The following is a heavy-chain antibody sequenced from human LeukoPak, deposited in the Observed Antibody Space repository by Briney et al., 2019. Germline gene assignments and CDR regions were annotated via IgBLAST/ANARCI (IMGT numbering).Heavy chain of an antibody. CDR3: ARYDGGYYFQH. Sequence: SETLSLTCAVYGGSFSGYYWSWIRQPPGKGLEWIGEINHSGSTNYNPSLKGRVTISVDTSKNQFSLKLSSVTAADTAVYYCARYDGGYYFQHWGQGTLVTVSS. D-gene: IGHD3-16*01. V-gene: IGHV4-34*01. CDR2: INHSGST. J-gene: IGHJ1*01. CDR1: GGSFSGYY.